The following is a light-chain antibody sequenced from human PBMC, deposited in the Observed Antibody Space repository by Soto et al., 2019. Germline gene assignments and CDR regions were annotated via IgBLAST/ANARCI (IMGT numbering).Light chain of an antibody. Sequence: EVVMTQSPATLSVSPVERATLSCRASQSIRTDLAWYQQKPGQAPSLLIFSASTRATGVPARFSGSGSGTEFTLTISSLEPEDFAVYYCQQYGSSPSITFGQGTRLEIK. CDR2: SAS. CDR1: QSIRTD. CDR3: QQYGSSPSIT. J-gene: IGKJ5*01. V-gene: IGKV3-15*01.